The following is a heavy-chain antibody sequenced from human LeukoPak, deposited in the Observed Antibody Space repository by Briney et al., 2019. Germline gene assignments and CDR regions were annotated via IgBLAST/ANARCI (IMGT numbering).Heavy chain of an antibody. CDR2: ISAYNGNT. CDR1: GYTFTSYG. CDR3: ARVSYSSTSCYVWDWQQLVHIGNWFDP. J-gene: IGHJ5*02. D-gene: IGHD2-2*01. Sequence: ASVKVSCKASGYTFTSYGISWVRQAPGQGLEWMGWISAYNGNTNYAQKLQGRVTMTTDTSTSTAYMELRSLRSDDTAVYYCARVSYSSTSCYVWDWQQLVHIGNWFDPWGQGTLVTVSS. V-gene: IGHV1-18*01.